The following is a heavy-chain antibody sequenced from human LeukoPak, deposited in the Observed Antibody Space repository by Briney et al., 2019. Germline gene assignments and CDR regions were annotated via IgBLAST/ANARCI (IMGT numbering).Heavy chain of an antibody. CDR1: GGSISGYY. CDR2: IYYSGST. J-gene: IGHJ4*02. CDR3: ARHVGSSTSPVDY. V-gene: IGHV4-39*01. D-gene: IGHD2-2*01. Sequence: SETLSLTCTVSGGSISGYYWGWIRQPPGKGLEWIGSIYYSGSTYYNPSLKSRVTISVDTSTNQFSLKLSSVTAADTAVYYCARHVGSSTSPVDYWGQGTLVTVSS.